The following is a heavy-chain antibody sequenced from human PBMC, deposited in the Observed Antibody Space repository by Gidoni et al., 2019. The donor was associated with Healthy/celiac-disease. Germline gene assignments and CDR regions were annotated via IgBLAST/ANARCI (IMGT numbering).Heavy chain of an antibody. J-gene: IGHJ2*01. CDR3: ARGLRRSSSKHFDL. Sequence: QVQLQQWGAGLLKPSETLSLTCAVSGGSFSGYYWSWIRQPPGKGLEWIGEINHSGSTNYNPSLKSRVTISVDTSKNQFSLKLSSVTAADTAVYYCARGLRRSSSKHFDLWGRGTLVTVSS. CDR2: INHSGST. CDR1: GGSFSGYY. V-gene: IGHV4-34*01. D-gene: IGHD6-6*01.